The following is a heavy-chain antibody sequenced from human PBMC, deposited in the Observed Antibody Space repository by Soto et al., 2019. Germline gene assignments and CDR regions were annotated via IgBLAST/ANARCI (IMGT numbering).Heavy chain of an antibody. J-gene: IGHJ6*02. CDR2: IYWDDDK. Sequence: QITLKESGPTLVKPTQTLTLTCTFSGFSLSTIGVGVGWIRQPPGKALEWLALIYWDDDKRYSPSLKSRLTVTXDXSXNXXVLTMNNMDPVDTATYYCVQSRCGGDCLQSYSSHSYYGLDVWGQGTTVTVSS. D-gene: IGHD2-21*02. V-gene: IGHV2-5*02. CDR1: GFSLSTIGVG. CDR3: VQSRCGGDCLQSYSSHSYYGLDV.